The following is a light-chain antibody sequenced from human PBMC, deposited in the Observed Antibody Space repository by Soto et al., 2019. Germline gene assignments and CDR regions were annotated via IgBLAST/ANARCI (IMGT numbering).Light chain of an antibody. CDR1: SRDVGSFNS. V-gene: IGLV2-11*01. J-gene: IGLJ3*02. Sequence: QSVLTQPRSVSGSPGQPLTLSCTGTSRDVGSFNSVSWYQQHPGKAPQLIIYDVTKRPSGVPDRFSGSKSGNTASLNISGLQADDESDYYCCSYAGSSTWVFGGGTKLTVL. CDR2: DVT. CDR3: CSYAGSSTWV.